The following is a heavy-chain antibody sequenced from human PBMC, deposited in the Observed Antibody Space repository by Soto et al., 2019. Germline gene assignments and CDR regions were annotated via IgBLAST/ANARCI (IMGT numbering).Heavy chain of an antibody. CDR1: GYSFTSYW. D-gene: IGHD3-10*01. Sequence: PGDSLKISCKGSGYSFTSYWISWVRQMPGKGLEWMGRIDPSDSYTNYSPSFQGHVTISADKSISTAYLQWSSLKASDTAMYYCAGGGVRGVITRTRDYYGMDVWGQGTTVTVSS. V-gene: IGHV5-10-1*01. CDR2: IDPSDSYT. J-gene: IGHJ6*02. CDR3: AGGGVRGVITRTRDYYGMDV.